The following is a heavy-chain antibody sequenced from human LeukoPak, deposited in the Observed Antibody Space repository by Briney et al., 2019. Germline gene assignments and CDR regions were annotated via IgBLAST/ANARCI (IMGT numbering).Heavy chain of an antibody. CDR1: GFTFSNYW. J-gene: IGHJ3*02. Sequence: PGGSLRLSCSASGFTFSNYWMHWVRQAPGKGLVWVSRINSDGSSTSYADSVTGRFTISRDNAKNTLYLQMNSLRAEDTAVYYCVRLISPDAFDIWGQGTMVTVSS. V-gene: IGHV3-74*01. CDR2: INSDGSST. CDR3: VRLISPDAFDI. D-gene: IGHD3/OR15-3a*01.